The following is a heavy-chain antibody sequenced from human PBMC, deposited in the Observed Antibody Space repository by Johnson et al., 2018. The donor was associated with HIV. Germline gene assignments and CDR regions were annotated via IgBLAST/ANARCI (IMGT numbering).Heavy chain of an antibody. CDR3: ARSKGSIWYGSAFDI. CDR2: INWNGGST. Sequence: VQLVESGGGVVRPGGSLRLSCEASGFIFDDYGMSWVRQAPGKGLEWVSGINWNGGSTGYADSVKGRFPISRDNSKNTLYLQMNSLRGEDTAVYYCARSKGSIWYGSAFDIWGQGTMVTVSS. J-gene: IGHJ3*02. V-gene: IGHV3-20*04. D-gene: IGHD6-13*01. CDR1: GFIFDDYG.